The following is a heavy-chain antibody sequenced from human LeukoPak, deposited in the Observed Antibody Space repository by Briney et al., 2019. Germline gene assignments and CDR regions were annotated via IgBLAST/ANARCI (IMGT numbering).Heavy chain of an antibody. CDR3: AREQYSSSPFGY. Sequence: SETLSLTCTASGGSISSYYWSWIRQPPGKGLEWIGYIYYSGSTNYNPSLKSRVTISVDTSKNQFSLKLSSVTAADTAVYYCAREQYSSSPFGYWGQGTLVTVSS. CDR2: IYYSGST. J-gene: IGHJ4*02. D-gene: IGHD6-6*01. V-gene: IGHV4-59*01. CDR1: GGSISSYY.